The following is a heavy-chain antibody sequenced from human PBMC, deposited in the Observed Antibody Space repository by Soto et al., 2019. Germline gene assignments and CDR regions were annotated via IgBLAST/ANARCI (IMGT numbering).Heavy chain of an antibody. CDR1: GFTFSSYS. J-gene: IGHJ6*03. D-gene: IGHD3-3*01. Sequence: GGSLRLSCAASGFTFSSYSMNWVRQAPGKGLEWVSSISSSSSYIYYADSVKGRFTISRDNAKNSLYLQMNSLRAEDTAVYYCARDPYEAGYDFWSGYYPDVAAYYYYYMDVWGKGTTVTVSS. V-gene: IGHV3-21*01. CDR2: ISSSSSYI. CDR3: ARDPYEAGYDFWSGYYPDVAAYYYYYMDV.